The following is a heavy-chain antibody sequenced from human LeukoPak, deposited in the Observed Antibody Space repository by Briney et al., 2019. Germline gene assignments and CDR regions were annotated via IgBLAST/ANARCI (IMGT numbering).Heavy chain of an antibody. D-gene: IGHD3-10*01. Sequence: AGGSLRLSCAASGFAFSVSWMHWVRQAPGKGLVWVSVIKSDGSGTAYADSVKGRFTISRDNAKNTVYLQMNSLRDEDTAVYYCARGFGHGLLFHWGQGTLVTVSS. CDR2: IKSDGSGT. CDR1: GFAFSVSW. J-gene: IGHJ4*02. V-gene: IGHV3-74*03. CDR3: ARGFGHGLLFH.